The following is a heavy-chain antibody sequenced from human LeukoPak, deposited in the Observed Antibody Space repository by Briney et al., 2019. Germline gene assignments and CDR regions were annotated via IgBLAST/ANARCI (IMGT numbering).Heavy chain of an antibody. CDR1: GFTFSSYW. Sequence: GGSLRLSCAASGFTFSSYWMHWVRQVPGKGLMWVSRINSDGSSTSYADSVKGRFTISRDNAKNTLYLQMNSLRAEDTAVYYCAKALGGIGNGFHIWGQGTMVTVSS. V-gene: IGHV3-74*01. D-gene: IGHD6-13*01. CDR3: AKALGGIGNGFHI. J-gene: IGHJ3*02. CDR2: INSDGSST.